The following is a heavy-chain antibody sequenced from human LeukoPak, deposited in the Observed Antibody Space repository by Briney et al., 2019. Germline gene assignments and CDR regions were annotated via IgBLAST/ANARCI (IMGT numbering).Heavy chain of an antibody. D-gene: IGHD3-22*01. CDR3: AREGGFYDSSGYPDY. Sequence: GASVKVSCKASGYTFTSYGISWVRQAPGQGLEWMGWISAYNGNTNYAQKLQGRVTITADKSTSTAYMELSSLRSEDTAVYYCAREGGFYDSSGYPDYWGQGTLVTVSS. CDR1: GYTFTSYG. V-gene: IGHV1-18*01. CDR2: ISAYNGNT. J-gene: IGHJ4*02.